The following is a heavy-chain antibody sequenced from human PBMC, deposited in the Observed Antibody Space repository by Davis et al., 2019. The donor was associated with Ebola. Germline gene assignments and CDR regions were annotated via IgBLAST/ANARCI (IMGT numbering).Heavy chain of an antibody. V-gene: IGHV3-74*03. CDR1: GLTFTNNW. CDR3: VPNPIAARAYYYYYYGMDV. D-gene: IGHD6-6*01. J-gene: IGHJ6*02. Sequence: HTGGSLRLSCVASGLTFTNNWIFWVRQAPGKGLVWVSSINPDGRTTTYADFVKGRFTISRDNSKNTLYLQMNSLRAEDTAVYYCVPNPIAARAYYYYYYGMDVWGQGTTVTVSS. CDR2: INPDGRTT.